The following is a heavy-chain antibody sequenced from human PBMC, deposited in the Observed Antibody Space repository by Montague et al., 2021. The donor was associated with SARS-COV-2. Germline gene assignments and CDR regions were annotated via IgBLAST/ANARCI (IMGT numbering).Heavy chain of an antibody. D-gene: IGHD4-17*01. CDR2: IDWXDDK. CDR1: GFSLSTSGMC. CDR3: ARIQATVNAFDI. V-gene: IGHV2-70*11. Sequence: PALGKPTQTLTLTCTFSGFSLSTSGMCVSWIRRPPGKALEWLARIDWXDDKYYSTSLKTRLTISKDTSKNQVVLTMTNMDPVDTATYYCARIQATVNAFDIWGQGTMVTVSS. J-gene: IGHJ3*02.